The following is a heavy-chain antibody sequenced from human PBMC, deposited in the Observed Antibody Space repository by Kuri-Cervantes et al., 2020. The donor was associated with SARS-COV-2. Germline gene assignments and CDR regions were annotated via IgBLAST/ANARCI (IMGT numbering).Heavy chain of an antibody. CDR1: GGSISSSSYY. D-gene: IGHD3-16*02. V-gene: IGHV4-39*01. CDR3: ARHEVLITFGGVIVSYFDY. Sequence: SETLSLTCTVSGGSISSSSYYWGWIRQPPGKGLEWIGSIYCSGSTYYNPSLKSRVTISVDTSKNQFSLKLSSVTAADTAVYYCARHEVLITFGGVIVSYFDYWGQGTLVTVSS. J-gene: IGHJ4*02. CDR2: IYCSGST.